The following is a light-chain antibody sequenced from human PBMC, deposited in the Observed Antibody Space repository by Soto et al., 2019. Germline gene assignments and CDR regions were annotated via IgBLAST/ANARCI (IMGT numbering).Light chain of an antibody. Sequence: QSALTQPPSASGSPGQSVAISCTGTSSDVGGYNYVSWYQQHPGKAPKLVIYEVTKRPSGVPDRFSGSKSGNTASLTVSGLQADDEADYYCNSYGGSNNWVFGGGTQLTV. CDR1: SSDVGGYNY. J-gene: IGLJ3*02. V-gene: IGLV2-8*01. CDR3: NSYGGSNNWV. CDR2: EVT.